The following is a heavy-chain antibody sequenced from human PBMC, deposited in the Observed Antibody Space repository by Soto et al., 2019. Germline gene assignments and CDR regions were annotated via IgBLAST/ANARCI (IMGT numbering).Heavy chain of an antibody. Sequence: QVQLQQWGAGLLKPSETLSLTCAVNGGSLTGYHWSWIRQPPGKGLEWIGEIKDGGSTNYSPSLRGRATISSDTSNNQFSLKLNSVTAADTAVYYCARGQEGIVATHWDQGALVTVSS. D-gene: IGHD5-12*01. CDR1: GGSLTGYH. CDR2: IKDGGST. CDR3: ARGQEGIVATH. J-gene: IGHJ4*02. V-gene: IGHV4-34*01.